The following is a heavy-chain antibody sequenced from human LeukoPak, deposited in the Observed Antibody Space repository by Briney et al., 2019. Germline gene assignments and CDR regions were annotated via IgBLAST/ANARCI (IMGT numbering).Heavy chain of an antibody. Sequence: SETLSLTCTVSGDSISGSNYYWGWIRQPPGKGLEWIGYIYYSGNTYYNPSLQSRVTISVDTSKNQFSLKLSSVTAADTAVYYCARLPYYGGNWYYFDYWGQGTLVTVS. D-gene: IGHD4-23*01. J-gene: IGHJ4*02. CDR3: ARLPYYGGNWYYFDY. CDR2: IYYSGNT. V-gene: IGHV4-39*01. CDR1: GDSISGSNYY.